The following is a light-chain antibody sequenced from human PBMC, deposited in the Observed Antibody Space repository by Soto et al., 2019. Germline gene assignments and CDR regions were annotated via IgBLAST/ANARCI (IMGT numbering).Light chain of an antibody. V-gene: IGLV2-11*01. J-gene: IGLJ2*01. Sequence: QSALTQPRSVSGSPGQSVTISCTGTSSDVGGYNYVSWYQHHPGKAPKLMIFDVSKRPSGVPDRFSGSKSGNTASLTISGLQAEDEADFYCCSYAGNLDVVFGGGTKLTVL. CDR3: CSYAGNLDVV. CDR1: SSDVGGYNY. CDR2: DVS.